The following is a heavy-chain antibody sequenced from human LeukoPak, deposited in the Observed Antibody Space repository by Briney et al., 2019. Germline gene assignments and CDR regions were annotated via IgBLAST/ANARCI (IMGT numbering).Heavy chain of an antibody. V-gene: IGHV4-59*01. CDR2: VHYSGTT. CDR1: DGSITNND. J-gene: IGHJ3*02. Sequence: SETLSLTCTVSDGSITNNDWSWVRQTPGKGPEFIGYVHYSGTTNYNPSLRSRVTISIDTSRKHFFLKLKSVTAADTAVYYCAGGPITMIVLGDYAFDIWGQGTMVTVSS. D-gene: IGHD3-22*01. CDR3: AGGPITMIVLGDYAFDI.